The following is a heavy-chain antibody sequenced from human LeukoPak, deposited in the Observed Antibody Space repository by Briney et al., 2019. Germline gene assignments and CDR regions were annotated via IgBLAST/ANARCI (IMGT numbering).Heavy chain of an antibody. CDR1: GGTLSNYP. J-gene: IGHJ4*02. V-gene: IGHV1-69*05. CDR3: ARVEWELLPDY. Sequence: SVKVSCKASGGTLSNYPISWVRQAPGQGLEWMGGIIPIFGTTNYAQKLQGRVTMTTDTSTSTAYMELRSLRSDDTAVYYCARVEWELLPDYWGQGTLVTVSS. CDR2: IIPIFGTT. D-gene: IGHD1-26*01.